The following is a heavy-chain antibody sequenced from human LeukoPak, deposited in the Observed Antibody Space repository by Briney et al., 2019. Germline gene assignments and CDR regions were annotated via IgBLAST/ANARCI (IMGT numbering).Heavy chain of an antibody. CDR2: IYHSGST. Sequence: SETLSLTCTVSGGSISSGGYYWSWIRQPPGKGLEWIGYIYHSGSTYYNPSLKSRVTISVDRSKNQFSLKLSSVTAADTAVYYCARLLTDEGAFDMWGQGTMVTVSS. D-gene: IGHD2-8*01. CDR3: ARLLTDEGAFDM. J-gene: IGHJ3*02. V-gene: IGHV4-30-2*01. CDR1: GGSISSGGYY.